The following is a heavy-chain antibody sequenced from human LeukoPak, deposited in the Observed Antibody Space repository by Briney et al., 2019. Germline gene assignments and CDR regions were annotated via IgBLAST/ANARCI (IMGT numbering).Heavy chain of an antibody. CDR3: ASLRVESYGGSPCYFDY. Sequence: SQTLSLTCAVSGGSISSGGYSWSWLRQPPGKGLEWIGYIYHSGSTYYNPSLKSRVTISVDRSKNQFSLKLSSVTAADTAVYYCASLRVESYGGSPCYFDYWGQGTLVTVSS. CDR2: IYHSGST. V-gene: IGHV4-30-2*01. D-gene: IGHD4-23*01. CDR1: GGSISSGGYS. J-gene: IGHJ4*02.